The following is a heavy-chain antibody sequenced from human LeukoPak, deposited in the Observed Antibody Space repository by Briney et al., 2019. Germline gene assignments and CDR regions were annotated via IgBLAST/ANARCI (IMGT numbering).Heavy chain of an antibody. CDR2: ISGSGGST. Sequence: GGSLRLSRAASGFTFSSYAMSWVRQAPGKGLEWVSAISGSGGSTYYADSVKGRFTISRDNSKNTLYLQMNSLRAEDTAVYYCAKDWFITISLQDAFDIWGQGTMVTVSS. CDR3: AKDWFITISLQDAFDI. D-gene: IGHD3-9*01. J-gene: IGHJ3*02. CDR1: GFTFSSYA. V-gene: IGHV3-23*01.